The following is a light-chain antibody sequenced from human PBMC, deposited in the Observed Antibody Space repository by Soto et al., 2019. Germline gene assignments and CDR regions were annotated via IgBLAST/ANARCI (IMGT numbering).Light chain of an antibody. CDR2: DAS. Sequence: DIQMTQSPSTLSASVGDRVSITCRASQRISSWLAWYQQKPGTAPKVLIFDASSLEDGVPSRFSGNGSGTEFTLTITSLQPEDFATYYCQQSFRTPLTFGQGTKLEI. CDR3: QQSFRTPLT. J-gene: IGKJ2*01. V-gene: IGKV1-5*01. CDR1: QRISSW.